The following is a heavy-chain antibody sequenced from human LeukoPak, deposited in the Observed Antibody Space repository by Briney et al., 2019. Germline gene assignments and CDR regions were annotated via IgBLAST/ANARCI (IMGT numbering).Heavy chain of an antibody. CDR2: INQDGSEK. CDR1: GFTFSSYW. CDR3: ARGIAARPVDFDY. Sequence: PGGSLRLSCAASGFTFSSYWMSWVRQAPGKGLEWVANINQDGSEKYYVDSVKGRFTISTDNAKNSLYLQMNSLRAEDTAVYYCARGIAARPVDFDYWGQGTLVTVSS. D-gene: IGHD6-6*01. V-gene: IGHV3-7*01. J-gene: IGHJ4*02.